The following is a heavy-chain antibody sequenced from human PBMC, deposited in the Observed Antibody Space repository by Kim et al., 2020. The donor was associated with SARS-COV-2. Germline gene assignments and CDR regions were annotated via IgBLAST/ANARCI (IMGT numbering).Heavy chain of an antibody. CDR2: IYHSGST. D-gene: IGHD3-10*01. Sequence: SETLSLTCPVSGCSISDYYWSWIRQSTGKRLEWIGFIYHSGSTNYNPSLRSRVTISLDTSKNQFSLKLSSVTAADTAVYHFARTGRGLYYFDYWGHESL. CDR1: GCSISDYY. V-gene: IGHV4-59*08. J-gene: IGHJ4*01. CDR3: ARTGRGLYYFDY.